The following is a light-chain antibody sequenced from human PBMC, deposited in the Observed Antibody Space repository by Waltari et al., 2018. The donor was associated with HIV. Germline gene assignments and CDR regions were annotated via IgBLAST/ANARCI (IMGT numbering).Light chain of an antibody. Sequence: QSVLTQPPSASGTPGQRVTISCSGRRPSNGSNYVSWYPQRPGTAPKLLIYRNNQRPSGVPDRFSGSKSGTSASLAISGLRSEDEADYYCAAWDDSLSGYVFGTGTKVTVL. CDR3: AAWDDSLSGYV. CDR1: RPSNGSNY. V-gene: IGLV1-47*01. J-gene: IGLJ1*01. CDR2: RNN.